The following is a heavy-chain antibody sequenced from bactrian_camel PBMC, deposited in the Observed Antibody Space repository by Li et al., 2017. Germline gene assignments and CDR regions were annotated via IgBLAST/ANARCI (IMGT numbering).Heavy chain of an antibody. CDR2: IDSDGT. J-gene: IGHJ4*01. V-gene: IGHV3S53*01. D-gene: IGHD1*01. CDR3: TADRPSFGLLCGIWSARYNY. Sequence: VESGGGSVQAGGSLRLTCKASGDAVNSLCMAWFRQAPGKEREGVAAIDSDGTTYAESVKGRFTISKDIAENTLYLQMNSLKPEDTAVYYCTADRPSFGLLCGIWSARYNYWGQGTQVTVSS. CDR1: GDAVNSLC.